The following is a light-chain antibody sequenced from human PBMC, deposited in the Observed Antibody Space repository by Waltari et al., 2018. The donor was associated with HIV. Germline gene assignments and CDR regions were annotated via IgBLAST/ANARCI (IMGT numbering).Light chain of an antibody. Sequence: QSALTQPPSASGSPGQSVTISCTGSSSNIGARFDVHWYQQLPGTAPKLLIYGNNNRPSGVPDRFSGSKSGTSASLAITGLQAEDEADYYCQSYDSSLSGSVFGGGTKLTVL. V-gene: IGLV1-40*01. J-gene: IGLJ3*02. CDR2: GNN. CDR1: SSNIGARFD. CDR3: QSYDSSLSGSV.